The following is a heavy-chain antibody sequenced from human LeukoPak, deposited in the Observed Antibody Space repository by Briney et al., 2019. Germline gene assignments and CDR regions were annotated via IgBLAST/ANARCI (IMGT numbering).Heavy chain of an antibody. CDR1: GGTFSSYA. CDR2: IIPIFGTA. V-gene: IGHV1-69*05. D-gene: IGHD4-11*01. CDR3: ARGRGNYGFFDY. J-gene: IGHJ4*02. Sequence: ASVKVSSKASGGTFSSYAISWVRQAPGQGLEWMGGIIPIFGTANYAQKFQGRVTITTDESTSTAYMELSSLRSEDTAVYYCARGRGNYGFFDYWGQGTLVTVSS.